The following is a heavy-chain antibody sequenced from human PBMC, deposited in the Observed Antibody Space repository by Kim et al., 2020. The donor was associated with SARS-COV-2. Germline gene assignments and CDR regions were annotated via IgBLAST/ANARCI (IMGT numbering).Heavy chain of an antibody. D-gene: IGHD6-13*01. J-gene: IGHJ4*02. CDR1: GGSFSGYY. CDR2: INHSGST. Sequence: SETLSLTCAVYGGSFSGYYWSWIRQPPGKGLEWIGEINHSGSTNYNPSLKSRVTISVDTSKNQFSLKLSSVTAADTAVYYCARAQWYSSSWLDFDYWGQGTLVTVSS. V-gene: IGHV4-34*01. CDR3: ARAQWYSSSWLDFDY.